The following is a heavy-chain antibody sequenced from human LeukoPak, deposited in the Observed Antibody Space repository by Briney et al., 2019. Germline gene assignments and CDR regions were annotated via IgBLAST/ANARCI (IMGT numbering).Heavy chain of an antibody. V-gene: IGHV4-34*01. J-gene: IGHJ4*02. Sequence: SETLSLTCAVYGGSFSGYYWSWIRQPPGKGLEWIGEINHSGSTNYNPSLKSRVTISVDTSKNQFSLKLSSVTAADTAVYYCARAGIAAATGYWGQGTLVTVSS. CDR2: INHSGST. CDR1: GGSFSGYY. D-gene: IGHD6-25*01. CDR3: ARAGIAAATGY.